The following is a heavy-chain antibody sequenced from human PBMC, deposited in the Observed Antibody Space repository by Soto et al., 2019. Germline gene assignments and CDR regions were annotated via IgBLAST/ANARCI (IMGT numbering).Heavy chain of an antibody. D-gene: IGHD2-15*01. CDR3: AKVLGVVVAATLDY. V-gene: IGHV3-23*01. Sequence: EVQLLESGGGLLQPCGSLRLSCAASGFTFSSYAMSWVRQATGKGLEWVSAISGSGGSTYYADSVKGRFTISRDNSKNTLYLQMNSLRAEDTAVYYCAKVLGVVVAATLDYWGQGTLVTVSS. CDR2: ISGSGGST. CDR1: GFTFSSYA. J-gene: IGHJ4*02.